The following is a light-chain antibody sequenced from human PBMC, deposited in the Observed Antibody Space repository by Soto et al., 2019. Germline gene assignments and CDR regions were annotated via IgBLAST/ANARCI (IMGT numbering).Light chain of an antibody. CDR2: VAS. Sequence: VLTQSPVTLSLSPWERATLSCRASQSFRGLLAWYQQKPGQAPRLLIYVASTRATGIPARFSGSGSGTDFTLSISRVEPEDFAVYYCQQYGTSPWTFGQGTKVDIK. V-gene: IGKV3-11*01. CDR1: QSFRGL. CDR3: QQYGTSPWT. J-gene: IGKJ1*01.